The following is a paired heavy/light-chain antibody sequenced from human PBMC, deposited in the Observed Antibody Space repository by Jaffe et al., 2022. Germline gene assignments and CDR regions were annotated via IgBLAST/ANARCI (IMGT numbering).Heavy chain of an antibody. J-gene: IGHJ4*02. D-gene: IGHD6-19*01. CDR3: AGVSTGWYYFDY. Sequence: VQLQESGPGLVKPSQTLSLTCTVSGGSISSNSHYWNWIRQPAGKGLEWIGRIYTSGSTNYNPSLKSRVTISVDTSKNQFSLKLSSVTAADSAVYYCAGVSTGWYYFDYWGQGTLVTVSS. CDR2: IYTSGST. CDR1: GGSISSNSHY. V-gene: IGHV4-61*02.
Light chain of an antibody. J-gene: IGKJ2*01. V-gene: IGKV4-1*01. CDR1: QSVLYSSNNKNY. Sequence: DIVMTQSPDSLAVSLGERATINCKSSQSVLYSSNNKNYLAWYQQKPGQPPKLLIYWASTRESGVPDRFSGSGSGTDFTLTISSLQAEDVALYYCQQYYSGPYTFGQGTKLEIK. CDR2: WAS. CDR3: QQYYSGPYT.